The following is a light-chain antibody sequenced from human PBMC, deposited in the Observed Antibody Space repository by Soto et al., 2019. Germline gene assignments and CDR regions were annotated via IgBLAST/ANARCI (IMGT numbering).Light chain of an antibody. CDR2: DDS. V-gene: IGLV3-21*02. J-gene: IGLJ1*01. CDR1: NIGSKS. Sequence: SYDLTQSPSVSVAPGQTVSITCGGYNIGSKSVHWYQQKPGQAPVLVVYDDSDRRSGIPERFSGSNSRNTATLTITRVEAGDEADYHCLVWDSRSEHYVFGTGTKVTVL. CDR3: LVWDSRSEHYV.